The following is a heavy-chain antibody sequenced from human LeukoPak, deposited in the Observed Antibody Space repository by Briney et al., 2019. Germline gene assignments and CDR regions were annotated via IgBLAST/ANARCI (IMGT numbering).Heavy chain of an antibody. D-gene: IGHD1-1*01. Sequence: GGSLRLSCAASGFTFSSYWMSWVRQAPGKGLEWVANIKQDGSEKYYVDSVKGRFTISRDNAKNSLYLQMNSLRAEDTAVYYCAGDRYRLVPYDAFDIWGQGTMVTVSS. CDR1: GFTFSSYW. V-gene: IGHV3-7*01. CDR2: IKQDGSEK. J-gene: IGHJ3*02. CDR3: AGDRYRLVPYDAFDI.